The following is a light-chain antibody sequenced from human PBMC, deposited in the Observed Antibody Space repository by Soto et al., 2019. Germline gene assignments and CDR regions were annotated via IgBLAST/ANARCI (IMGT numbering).Light chain of an antibody. CDR3: QHANSCPIT. V-gene: IGKV1-12*01. CDR2: AAS. Sequence: DIQMTQSPSSVSASVGDRVTITCRASQGISSWLAWYQKKPGKAPNLLIYAASSLQSGVPSRFSGSESGTDFTLTISSLQPEDCAIYFCQHANSCPITLGQGTRLESK. CDR1: QGISSW. J-gene: IGKJ5*01.